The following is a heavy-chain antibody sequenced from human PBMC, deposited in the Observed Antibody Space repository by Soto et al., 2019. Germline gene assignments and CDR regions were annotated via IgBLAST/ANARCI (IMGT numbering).Heavy chain of an antibody. J-gene: IGHJ4*02. Sequence: PSETLSLTCGVSESSISSNYYWRGSRQPPGKGLEGIGAIHHSGTTYYTPSLKRRVTISMDRSKNNFSLRLTCVTAANTAIYYCARGLYGGNFDYWGQGTPVTVSS. V-gene: IGHV4-38-2*01. CDR1: ESSISSNYY. CDR2: IHHSGTT. D-gene: IGHD4-17*01. CDR3: ARGLYGGNFDY.